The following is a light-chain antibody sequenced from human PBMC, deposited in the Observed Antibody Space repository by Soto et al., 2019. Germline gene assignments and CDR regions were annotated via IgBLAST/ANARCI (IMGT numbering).Light chain of an antibody. CDR2: DAS. CDR3: QQYAFSRT. Sequence: EIVLTQSPATLSLSPGERATLSCRTSQSVSSYLAWYQQKPGQAPRLLIYDASNRATGIPARFSGSGSGTDFTLTISSLEPEDFAVYYCQQYAFSRTFGQGSKVEIK. V-gene: IGKV3-11*01. CDR1: QSVSSY. J-gene: IGKJ1*01.